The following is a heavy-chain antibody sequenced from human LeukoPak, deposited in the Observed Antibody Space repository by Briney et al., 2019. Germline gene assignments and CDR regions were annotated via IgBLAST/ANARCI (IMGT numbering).Heavy chain of an antibody. CDR3: AREAPRGTSSNPYYFDS. V-gene: IGHV3-48*01. CDR2: ISFSSSTI. J-gene: IGHJ4*02. Sequence: PGGSLRLSCAAAGLTFSTNSMNWVRQAPGKGLEWVSYISFSSSTIYYADSAKGRFTISRDNGKNLLYLQMNSLRAEDTAVYYCAREAPRGTSSNPYYFDSWGQGTLVTVSS. D-gene: IGHD6-6*01. CDR1: GLTFSTNS.